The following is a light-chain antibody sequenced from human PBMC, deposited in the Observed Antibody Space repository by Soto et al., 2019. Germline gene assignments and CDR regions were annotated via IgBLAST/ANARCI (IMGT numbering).Light chain of an antibody. Sequence: EILVTQSPATLSVSPGERATLSCRASQSVSTNLAWYQQRPGQTPRLLIYGASTRATGVPARFSGSGSGTEFTLTISSLQSEDFAVYFCQQNNKWPWMFGQGTKVQVK. J-gene: IGKJ1*01. CDR3: QQNNKWPWM. V-gene: IGKV3-15*01. CDR2: GAS. CDR1: QSVSTN.